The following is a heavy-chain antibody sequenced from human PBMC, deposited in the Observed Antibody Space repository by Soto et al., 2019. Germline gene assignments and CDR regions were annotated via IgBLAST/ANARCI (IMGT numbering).Heavy chain of an antibody. CDR2: IYYSGST. V-gene: IGHV4-39*01. Sequence: SETLSLTCTVSGGSISSSSYYWGWIRQPPGKGLEWIGSIYYSGSTYYNPSLKSRVTISVDTSKNQFSLKLSSVTAADTAVYYCASTPDEGLRLTVRARDDYYYYYMDVWGKGTTVTVSS. CDR3: ASTPDEGLRLTVRARDDYYYYYMDV. J-gene: IGHJ6*03. D-gene: IGHD5-12*01. CDR1: GGSISSSSYY.